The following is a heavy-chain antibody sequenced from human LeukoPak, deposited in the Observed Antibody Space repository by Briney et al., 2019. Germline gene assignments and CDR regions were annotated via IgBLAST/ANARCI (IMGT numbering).Heavy chain of an antibody. CDR3: ARVRLPLAYCGGDCYAYGMDV. J-gene: IGHJ6*02. V-gene: IGHV1-2*02. Sequence: GASVKVSCKASGYTFTGYYMHWVRQAPGQGLEWMGWINPNSGGTNYAQKFQGRVTMTRDTSISTAYMELSRPRSDDTAVYYCARVRLPLAYCGGDCYAYGMDVWGQGTTVTVSS. D-gene: IGHD2-21*02. CDR2: INPNSGGT. CDR1: GYTFTGYY.